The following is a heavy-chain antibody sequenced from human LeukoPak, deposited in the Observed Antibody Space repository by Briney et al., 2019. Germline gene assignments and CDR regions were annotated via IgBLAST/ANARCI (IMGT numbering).Heavy chain of an antibody. Sequence: PSETLSLTCTVSGDSVSSDSHYWAWIRQPPGKGLEWIGYIYYSGSTYYNPSLKSRVTISVDTSKNQFSLELSSVTAADTAVYYCARVPPHGEAAIAAFDIWGQGTMVTVSS. D-gene: IGHD2-2*01. J-gene: IGHJ3*02. CDR1: GDSVSSDSHY. CDR3: ARVPPHGEAAIAAFDI. V-gene: IGHV4-31*03. CDR2: IYYSGST.